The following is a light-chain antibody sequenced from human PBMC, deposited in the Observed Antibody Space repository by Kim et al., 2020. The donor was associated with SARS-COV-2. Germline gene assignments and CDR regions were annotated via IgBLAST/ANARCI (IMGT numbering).Light chain of an antibody. Sequence: SSELTQDPAVSVALGQTVRITCQGDSLRSYYATWCQQKPGQAPKVVIYGKDNRPSGIPDRFSGSSSGNTAYLTITGTQAGDEADYYCNSRDSNDNVVFGGGTKVTVL. J-gene: IGLJ2*01. V-gene: IGLV3-19*01. CDR1: SLRSYY. CDR2: GKD. CDR3: NSRDSNDNVV.